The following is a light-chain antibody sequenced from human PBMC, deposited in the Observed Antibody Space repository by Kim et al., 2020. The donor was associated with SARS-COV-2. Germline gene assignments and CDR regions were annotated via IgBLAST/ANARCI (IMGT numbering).Light chain of an antibody. CDR2: EVS. CDR3: MQGINLPIT. J-gene: IGKJ5*01. CDR1: QSLLHSDGRTH. V-gene: IGKV2-29*02. Sequence: PASSSCKASQSLLHSDGRTHLYWYLQKPGQSPRLVMYEVSSRFSGVPDRVSGSGSGTDFTLTFSRVEAEDVGVYYCMQGINLPITLGQGTRLEIK.